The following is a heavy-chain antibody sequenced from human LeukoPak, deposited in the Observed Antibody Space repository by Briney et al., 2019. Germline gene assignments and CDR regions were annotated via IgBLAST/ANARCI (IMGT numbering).Heavy chain of an antibody. V-gene: IGHV4-34*01. D-gene: IGHD3-10*01. CDR3: ARGGYGSGSYYNYYYYGMDV. J-gene: IGHJ6*02. Sequence: SETLSLTCAVYGGSFSGYYWSWIRQPPGKGLEWIGEINHSGSTNYNPSLKSRVTISVDTSKNQFSLKLSSVTAADTAAYYCARGGYGSGSYYNYYYYGMDVWGQGTTVTVSS. CDR1: GGSFSGYY. CDR2: INHSGST.